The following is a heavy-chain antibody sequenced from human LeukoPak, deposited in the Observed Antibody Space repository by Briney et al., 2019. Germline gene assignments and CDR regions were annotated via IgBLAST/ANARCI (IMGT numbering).Heavy chain of an antibody. CDR2: ISSSSATI. CDR3: AKDWGYYYDTSGYFDY. Sequence: PGGSLRLSCEASGFTFSTYAMNWVRQAPGKGLEWVSYISSSSATIHYADSVKGRFTISRDNSKNTLYLQMNSLRAEDTAVYYCAKDWGYYYDTSGYFDYWGQGTLVTVSS. V-gene: IGHV3-23*01. CDR1: GFTFSTYA. D-gene: IGHD3-22*01. J-gene: IGHJ4*02.